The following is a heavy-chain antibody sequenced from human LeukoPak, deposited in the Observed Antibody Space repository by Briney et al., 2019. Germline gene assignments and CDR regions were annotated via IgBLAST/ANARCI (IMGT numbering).Heavy chain of an antibody. Sequence: SETLSLTCTVSGYSISSGYYWGWIRQPPGKGLEWIGSIYHSGSTYYNPSLKSRVTISVDTSKNQFSLKLSSVTAADTAVYYCARSYGEAIFGVVTLLYRSWFDPWGQGTLVTVSS. CDR2: IYHSGST. CDR1: GYSISSGYY. J-gene: IGHJ5*02. CDR3: ARSYGEAIFGVVTLLYRSWFDP. V-gene: IGHV4-38-2*02. D-gene: IGHD3-3*01.